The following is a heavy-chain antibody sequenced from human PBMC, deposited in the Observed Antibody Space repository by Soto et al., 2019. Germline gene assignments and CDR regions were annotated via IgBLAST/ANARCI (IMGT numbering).Heavy chain of an antibody. CDR1: GFTFSTYS. V-gene: IGHV3-48*02. CDR3: VRESASYSSSSGSYWYFDL. J-gene: IGHJ2*01. D-gene: IGHD6-6*01. CDR2: ISSGSATI. Sequence: ESGGGLVRPGGSLRLSCAASGFTFSTYSMNWVRQAPGQGLEWVSYISSGSATIYYAASVKGRFTISRDNAENSLYLQMNSLTDEDTAVYYCVRESASYSSSSGSYWYFDLWGRGTVITVSS.